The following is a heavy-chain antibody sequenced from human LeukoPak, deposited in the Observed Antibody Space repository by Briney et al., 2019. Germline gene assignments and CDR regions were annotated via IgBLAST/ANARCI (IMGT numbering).Heavy chain of an antibody. CDR3: LRDVGGTTPYDC. CDR2: ISPDGRNI. J-gene: IGHJ4*02. V-gene: IGHV3-74*01. D-gene: IGHD1-7*01. CDR1: GFTLSDYW. Sequence: GGSLRLSCAASGFTLSDYWMNWVRQAPGKGPVWVSHISPDGRNIAYADSVKGRFTISRDSARNTLYLQMNSLRVGGTAVYYCLRDVGGTTPYDCWGQGTLVTVSS.